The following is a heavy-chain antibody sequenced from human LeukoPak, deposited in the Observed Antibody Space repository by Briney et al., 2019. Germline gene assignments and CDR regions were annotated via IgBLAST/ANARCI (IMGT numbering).Heavy chain of an antibody. CDR3: ARAIRYDIVPGYWGEYYYYYMDV. J-gene: IGHJ6*03. D-gene: IGHD3-9*01. CDR1: GFTFDDYG. CDR2: INWNGGST. Sequence: GGSLRLSCAASGFTFDDYGMSWVRQAPGKGLEWVSGINWNGGSTGYADSVKGRFTISRDNAKNSLYLQMNSLRAEDTALCYCARAIRYDIVPGYWGEYYYYYMDVPGDGTTVTAS. V-gene: IGHV3-20*04.